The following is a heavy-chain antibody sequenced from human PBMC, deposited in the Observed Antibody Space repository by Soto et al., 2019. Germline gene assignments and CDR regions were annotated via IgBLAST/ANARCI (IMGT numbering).Heavy chain of an antibody. CDR2: IYYGAYT. J-gene: IGHJ5*02. CDR3: ARWDSNRFDP. CDR1: GGSITSDW. V-gene: IGHV4-59*01. Sequence: SETLSLTCSVSGGSITSDWWSWIRQPPGKGLEWIGYIYYGAYTNYYPILKSRVTISGDTSKNQVSLKLNSVTTADTAVYYCARWDSNRFDPWGQGVLVTVSS. D-gene: IGHD1-26*01.